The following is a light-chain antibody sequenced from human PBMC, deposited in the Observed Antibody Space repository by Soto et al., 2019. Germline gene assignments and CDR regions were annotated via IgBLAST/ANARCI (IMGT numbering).Light chain of an antibody. CDR2: DAS. CDR3: QQYNKWPIT. V-gene: IGKV3-15*01. J-gene: IGKJ3*01. Sequence: EIVMTQSPATLSVSPGERATLSGRASQSIGSTLAWYQQNPGQGPRLPNYDASTRANGIPVRFSGSGSGTVFTLTINSLLSENFSDLFWQQYNKWPITFDPETKVDIK. CDR1: QSIGST.